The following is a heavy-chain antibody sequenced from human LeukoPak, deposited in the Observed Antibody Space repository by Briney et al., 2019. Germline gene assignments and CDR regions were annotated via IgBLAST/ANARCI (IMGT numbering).Heavy chain of an antibody. J-gene: IGHJ4*02. Sequence: PSETLSLTCAVYGGSFSGYYWSWIRQPPGKGLEWIGEINHSGSTNYNPSLKSRVTISVDTSKNQFSLKLSSVTAADTAVYYCARLSRAVAAVYWGQGTLVTVSS. CDR1: GGSFSGYY. CDR3: ARLSRAVAAVY. D-gene: IGHD6-19*01. V-gene: IGHV4-34*01. CDR2: INHSGST.